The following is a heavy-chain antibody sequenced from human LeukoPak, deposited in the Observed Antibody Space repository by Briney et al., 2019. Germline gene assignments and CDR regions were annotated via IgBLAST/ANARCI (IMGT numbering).Heavy chain of an antibody. CDR3: ARMMTDFDGSGHDIQRGAFDI. V-gene: IGHV3-7*01. CDR2: IKQDGSEK. J-gene: IGHJ3*02. D-gene: IGHD3-22*01. CDR1: GFTFSSYW. Sequence: GGSLRLSCAASGFTFSSYWMSWVRQAPGKGLEWVANIKQDGSEKYYVDSVKGRFTVSRDNSKNTLSLQMNSLRAEDTAVYHCARMMTDFDGSGHDIQRGAFDIWGQGTMVTVS.